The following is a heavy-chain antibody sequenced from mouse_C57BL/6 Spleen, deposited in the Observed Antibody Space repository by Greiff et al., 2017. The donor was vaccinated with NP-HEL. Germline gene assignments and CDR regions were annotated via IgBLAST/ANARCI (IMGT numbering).Heavy chain of an antibody. CDR3: ARSYYSNYGFAY. Sequence: EVQLQESGPELVKPGASVKIPCKASGYTFTDYNMDWVKQSHGKSLEWIGDINPNNGGTIYNQKFKGKATLTVDKSSSTAYMELRSLTSEDTAVYYCARSYYSNYGFAYWGQGTLVTVSA. J-gene: IGHJ3*01. V-gene: IGHV1-18*01. CDR2: INPNNGGT. D-gene: IGHD2-5*01. CDR1: GYTFTDYN.